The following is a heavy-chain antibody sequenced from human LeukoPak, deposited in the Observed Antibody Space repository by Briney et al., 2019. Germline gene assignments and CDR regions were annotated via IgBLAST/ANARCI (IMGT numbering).Heavy chain of an antibody. Sequence: SVKVSCKASGGTFSSYAISWVRQAPEQGLEWMGRIIPILGIANYAQKFQGRVTITADKSTSTAYMELSSLRSEDTAVYYCARDGDNCSGGSCYYYWGQGTLVTVSS. CDR3: ARDGDNCSGGSCYYY. V-gene: IGHV1-69*04. J-gene: IGHJ4*02. CDR1: GGTFSSYA. D-gene: IGHD2-15*01. CDR2: IIPILGIA.